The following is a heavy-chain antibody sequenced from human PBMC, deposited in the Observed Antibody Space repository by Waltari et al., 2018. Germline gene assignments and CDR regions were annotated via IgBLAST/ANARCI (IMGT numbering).Heavy chain of an antibody. Sequence: EVQLVESGGVLVQPGGSLRLSCEASGFTFSSSYMHWVRQAPGKGLVWVSRIKTDGSSTNYADSVKGRVTISRDNGKNTLYLQMNSLRAEDAAVYYCARDGGGNGYIHYWGQGTLVTVSS. D-gene: IGHD3-16*01. CDR2: IKTDGSST. J-gene: IGHJ4*02. CDR3: ARDGGGNGYIHY. V-gene: IGHV3-74*01. CDR1: GFTFSSSY.